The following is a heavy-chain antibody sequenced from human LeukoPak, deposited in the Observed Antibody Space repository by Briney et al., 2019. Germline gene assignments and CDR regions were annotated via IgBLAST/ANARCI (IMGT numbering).Heavy chain of an antibody. J-gene: IGHJ6*04. CDR3: ARHSAMDV. V-gene: IGHV4-31*03. Sequence: SETLSLTCTVSGGSISSGAYFWSWIRQHPGKGLEWIGYIYYSGSTYYNPSLKSRVSISVDTSKNQFSLNLTSVTAADTAVYYCARHSAMDVWGKGTTVTVSS. CDR1: GGSISSGAYF. D-gene: IGHD3-10*01. CDR2: IYYSGST.